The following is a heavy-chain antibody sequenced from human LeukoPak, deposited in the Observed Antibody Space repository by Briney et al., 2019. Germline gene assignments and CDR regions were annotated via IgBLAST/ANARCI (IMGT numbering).Heavy chain of an antibody. CDR2: IHPGDSDT. CDR3: ARHTRAERFGELLLSFSWFDP. J-gene: IGHJ5*02. Sequence: GESLKISCKGSGYSFTSYWIGWVRQMPGKGLEWMGIIHPGDSDTRYSPSFQGQVTISADKSISTAYLQWSSLKASDTAMYYCARHTRAERFGELLLSFSWFDPWGQGTLVTVSS. D-gene: IGHD3-10*01. CDR1: GYSFTSYW. V-gene: IGHV5-51*01.